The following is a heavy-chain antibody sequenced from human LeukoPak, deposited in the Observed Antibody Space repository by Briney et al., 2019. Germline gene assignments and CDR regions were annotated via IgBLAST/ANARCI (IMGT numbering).Heavy chain of an antibody. V-gene: IGHV4-59*01. J-gene: IGHJ4*02. D-gene: IGHD2-2*01. CDR1: GGSISSYY. Sequence: PSETLSFTCTVSGGSISSYYWSWIRQPPGKGLEWIGYIYYSGSTNYNPSLKSRVTISVDTSKNQFSLKLSSVTAADTAVYYCARGPSVVFYFDYWGQGTLVTVSS. CDR2: IYYSGST. CDR3: ARGPSVVFYFDY.